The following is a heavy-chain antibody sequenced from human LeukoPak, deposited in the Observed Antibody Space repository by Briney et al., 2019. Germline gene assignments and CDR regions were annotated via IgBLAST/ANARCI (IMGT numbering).Heavy chain of an antibody. J-gene: IGHJ6*03. CDR1: GYSISSGYY. V-gene: IGHV4-38-2*01. CDR2: IYHSGST. CDR3: ARLYYGGITYYYYYMDV. Sequence: SETLSLTCAVSGYSISSGYYWGWIRQPPGKGLEWIGSIYHSGSTYYNPSLKSRVTISVDTSKNQFSLKLSSVTAADTAVYYCARLYYGGITYYYYYMDVWGKGTTVTASS. D-gene: IGHD4-23*01.